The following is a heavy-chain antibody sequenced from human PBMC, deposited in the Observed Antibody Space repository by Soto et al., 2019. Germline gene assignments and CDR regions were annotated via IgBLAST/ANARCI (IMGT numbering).Heavy chain of an antibody. CDR1: GGTFSSYA. Sequence: SVKVACKASGGTFSSYAISWVRQAPGQGLEWMGGIIPIFGTANYAQKFQGRVTITADESTSTAYMELSSLRSEDTAVYYCASYYYDSSGYLDYWGQGTLVTVSS. CDR2: IIPIFGTA. J-gene: IGHJ4*02. D-gene: IGHD3-22*01. V-gene: IGHV1-69*01. CDR3: ASYYYDSSGYLDY.